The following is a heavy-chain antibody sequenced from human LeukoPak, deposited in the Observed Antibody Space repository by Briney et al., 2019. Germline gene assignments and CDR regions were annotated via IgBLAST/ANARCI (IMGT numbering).Heavy chain of an antibody. J-gene: IGHJ5*02. Sequence: SETLSPTCTVSGGSITTSIYYWGWIRHPPGKRLECIGSIYYSGSTDYNPSLKSRVTISIDTSKNQFSLNLTSVTAADTAVYYCARIKKRRWYNNWFDPWGQGILVTVSS. CDR3: ARIKKRRWYNNWFDP. CDR1: GGSITTSIYY. V-gene: IGHV4-39*01. CDR2: IYYSGST. D-gene: IGHD4-23*01.